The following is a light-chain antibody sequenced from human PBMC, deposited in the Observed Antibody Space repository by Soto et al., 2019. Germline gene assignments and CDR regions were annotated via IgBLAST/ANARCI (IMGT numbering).Light chain of an antibody. CDR3: QQYKNWPPLT. V-gene: IGKV3-15*01. J-gene: IGKJ4*01. CDR2: GAF. Sequence: EIVMTQSPATLSVSPGETATLPCRASQSVSYNLAWYQQKPGQGPTLLIYGAFTRATGIPARFSGSGSGTEFTLTISSLQSEDFAVYYCQQYKNWPPLTFGGGTKVEIK. CDR1: QSVSYN.